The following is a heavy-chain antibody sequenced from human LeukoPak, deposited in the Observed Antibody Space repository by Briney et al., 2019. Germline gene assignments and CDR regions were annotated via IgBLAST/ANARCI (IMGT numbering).Heavy chain of an antibody. D-gene: IGHD3-10*01. CDR1: GGSISSSSYY. V-gene: IGHV4-39*07. Sequence: SETLSLTCTVSGGSISSSSYYWGWIRQPPGKGLEWIGNIYYTGSTYYNPSLKSRVTISVDTSKNQFSLKLSSVTAADRAVFHCGRVALYYYGWGTYYPAYMDVWGKGAPVTVSS. CDR2: IYYTGST. J-gene: IGHJ6*03. CDR3: GRVALYYYGWGTYYPAYMDV.